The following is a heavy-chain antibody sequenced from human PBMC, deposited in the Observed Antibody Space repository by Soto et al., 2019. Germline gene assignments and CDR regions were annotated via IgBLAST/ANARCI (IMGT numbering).Heavy chain of an antibody. D-gene: IGHD5-12*01. CDR3: ARDGHPRYDYGY. CDR1: GVSVRSGSYY. Sequence: SETLSLTCSVSGVSVRSGSYYWSWIRQSPGKGLEWIGDINYNENAYYNPSLSSRVSISLDTSKNQVSLTMRSVSAADTAVYYCARDGHPRYDYGYWGQGILVTVSS. V-gene: IGHV4-61*01. CDR2: INYNENA. J-gene: IGHJ4*02.